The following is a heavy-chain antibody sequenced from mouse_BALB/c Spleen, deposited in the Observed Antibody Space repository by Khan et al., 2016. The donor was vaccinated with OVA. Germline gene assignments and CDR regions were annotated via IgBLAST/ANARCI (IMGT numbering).Heavy chain of an antibody. Sequence: QLEESGPGLVKPSQSLSLTCTVTGYSITSNYAWNWIRQFPGNKLEWMGYISYSGSTSYNPSLKSGISIPRDTSKNQFFLQLSSVTTEDTATYYCARGNYYGYAMDYWGQGTSVTVSA. CDR3: ARGNYYGYAMDY. V-gene: IGHV3-2*02. CDR1: GYSITSNYA. D-gene: IGHD1-1*01. J-gene: IGHJ4*01. CDR2: ISYSGST.